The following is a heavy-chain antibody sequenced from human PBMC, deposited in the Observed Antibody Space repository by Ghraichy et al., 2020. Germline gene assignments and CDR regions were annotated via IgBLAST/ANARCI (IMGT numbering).Heavy chain of an antibody. D-gene: IGHD5-18*01. V-gene: IGHV4-59*08. Sequence: SETLSLTCSVSGGSIRPHYWSWIRQPPGKGLEWIGYVHYTGGSDYDPSLKSRVSLSVDTSKNQFSLTLTSVTAADTAVYYCARRGRGYSLYYYGLDVWGRGTTVTVSS. CDR1: GGSIRPHY. CDR3: ARRGRGYSLYYYGLDV. CDR2: VHYTGGS. J-gene: IGHJ6*02.